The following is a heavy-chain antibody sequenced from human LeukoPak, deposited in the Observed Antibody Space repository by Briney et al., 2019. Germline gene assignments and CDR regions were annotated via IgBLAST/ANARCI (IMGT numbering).Heavy chain of an antibody. V-gene: IGHV3-23*01. Sequence: GGPLRLSCEASGFTFNNYAMSWLRQAPGKGPDWVSTITNSGGATYYADSVKGRFTISRDNSQKTLYLEMNSLRAEDTAVYYCVKYSRYFDYWGQGTLVTVSS. CDR3: VKYSRYFDY. D-gene: IGHD2-15*01. CDR2: ITNSGGAT. J-gene: IGHJ4*02. CDR1: GFTFNNYA.